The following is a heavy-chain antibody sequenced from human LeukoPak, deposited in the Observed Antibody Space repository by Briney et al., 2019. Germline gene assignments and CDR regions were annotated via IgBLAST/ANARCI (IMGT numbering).Heavy chain of an antibody. CDR1: GFTFSSYA. V-gene: IGHV3-64*01. J-gene: IGHJ4*02. D-gene: IGHD5-12*01. CDR2: ISSNGGST. CDR3: ARGRVATTPRGDPNFDY. Sequence: GSLRLSCAASGFTFSSYAMHWVRQAPGKGLEYVSAISSNGGSTYYANSVKGRFTISRDNSKNTLYLQMGSLRAEDMAVYYCARGRVATTPRGDPNFDYWGQGTLVTVSS.